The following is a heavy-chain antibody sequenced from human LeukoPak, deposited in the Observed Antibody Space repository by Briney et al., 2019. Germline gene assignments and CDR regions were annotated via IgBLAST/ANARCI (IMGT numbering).Heavy chain of an antibody. CDR2: IYYTGST. CDR1: GGSISSSY. CDR3: VRGYYDSSGYSNTFDI. J-gene: IGHJ3*02. Sequence: SETLSLTCTVSGGSISSSYWSWIRQPPGKGLEWIGYIYYTGSTNYNPSLNSRVTMSLDTSKSQFSLELTSVTAADTALYYCVRGYYDSSGYSNTFDIWSQGTMVTVSS. V-gene: IGHV4-59*01. D-gene: IGHD3-22*01.